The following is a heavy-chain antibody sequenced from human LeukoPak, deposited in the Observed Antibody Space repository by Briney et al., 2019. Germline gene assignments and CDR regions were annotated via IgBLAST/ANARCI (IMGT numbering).Heavy chain of an antibody. V-gene: IGHV3-7*03. CDR1: GFTLSSRW. J-gene: IGHJ4*02. CDR3: ATYDSWSGYNIAY. Sequence: GGSLRLSCVVSGFTLSSRWMMWVRQAPGEGLEWMTNINRDGIEKNYVDSVKGRFTITRDNAENSLYLQMNSLKVEDTATYYCATYDSWSGYNIAYWGQGTLVTVSS. CDR2: INRDGIEK. D-gene: IGHD3-3*01.